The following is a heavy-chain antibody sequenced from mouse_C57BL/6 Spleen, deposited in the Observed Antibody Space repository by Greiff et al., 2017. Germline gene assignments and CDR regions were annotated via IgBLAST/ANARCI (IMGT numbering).Heavy chain of an antibody. CDR2: IDPEGGET. Sequence: EVKLVESGAELVKPGASVKLSCTASGFNIKDYYMPWVKQRTEQGLEWIGRIDPEGGETKYAPKFQGKATIPADTSSNTAYLQLSSLTSEDTAVYYCAREGHGSGYAMDYWGQGTSVTVSS. V-gene: IGHV14-2*01. D-gene: IGHD1-1*01. J-gene: IGHJ4*01. CDR1: GFNIKDYY. CDR3: AREGHGSGYAMDY.